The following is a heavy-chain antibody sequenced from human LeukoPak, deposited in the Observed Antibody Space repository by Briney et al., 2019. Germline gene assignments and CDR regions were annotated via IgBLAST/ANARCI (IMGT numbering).Heavy chain of an antibody. J-gene: IGHJ4*02. Sequence: PSETLSLTCTVSGDSISSSSYYWGWIRQPPGKGLEWIGSINDSGSTYYNPSLKSRVTMSVGTSKNQFSLKLSSVTAADTAVYYCARHGGVGVKPDFDYWGPGTLVTVSS. CDR2: INDSGST. CDR3: ARHGGVGVKPDFDY. V-gene: IGHV4-39*01. CDR1: GDSISSSSYY. D-gene: IGHD2-8*02.